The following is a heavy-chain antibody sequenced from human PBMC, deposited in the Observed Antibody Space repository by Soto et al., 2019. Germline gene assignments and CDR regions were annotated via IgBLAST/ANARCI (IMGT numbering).Heavy chain of an antibody. J-gene: IGHJ4*02. Sequence: WASVKVSCKASGGTFSSYAISWVRQAPGQGLEWMGGIIPIFGTANYAQKFQGRVTITADESTSTAYMELSSLRSEDTAVYYCARGNSNYYDSSGSFYYWGQGTLVTVSS. V-gene: IGHV1-69*13. D-gene: IGHD3-22*01. CDR1: GGTFSSYA. CDR2: IIPIFGTA. CDR3: ARGNSNYYDSSGSFYY.